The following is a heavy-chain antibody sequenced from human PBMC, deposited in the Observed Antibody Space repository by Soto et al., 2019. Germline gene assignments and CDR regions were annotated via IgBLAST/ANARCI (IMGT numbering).Heavy chain of an antibody. CDR3: ARGLGYCNVGSCSGAFDM. V-gene: IGHV3-21*01. CDR1: GLSFSSDS. Sequence: EVQLVESGGGLVKPGGFLRLSCTASGLSFSSDSMNWVRQAPGKGLEWVSSISGSSSYIYYADSVKGRFTISRDNAKNSVYLPMNSLRAEDTAVYYCARGLGYCNVGSCSGAFDMWGQGTMVTVSS. CDR2: ISGSSSYI. D-gene: IGHD2-15*01. J-gene: IGHJ3*02.